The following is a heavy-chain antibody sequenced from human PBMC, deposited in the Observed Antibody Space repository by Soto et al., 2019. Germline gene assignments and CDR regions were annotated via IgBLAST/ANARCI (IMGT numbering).Heavy chain of an antibody. J-gene: IGHJ6*03. CDR3: ARDGVVAAAGRGVRDYYYYMDV. Sequence: GGSLRLSCAASGFTFSSYGMHWVRQAPGKGLEWVAVIWYDGSNKYYADSVKGRFTISRDNSKNTLYLQMNSLRAEDTAVYYCARDGVVAAAGRGVRDYYYYMDVWGKGTTVTVSS. CDR1: GFTFSSYG. CDR2: IWYDGSNK. V-gene: IGHV3-33*01. D-gene: IGHD6-13*01.